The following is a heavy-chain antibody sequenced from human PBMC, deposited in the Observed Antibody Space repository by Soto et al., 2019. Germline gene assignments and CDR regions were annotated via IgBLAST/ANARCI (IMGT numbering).Heavy chain of an antibody. V-gene: IGHV3-30-3*01. J-gene: IGHJ4*02. CDR3: AREMGGGYYETFDY. D-gene: IGHD3-16*01. CDR1: GFAFSNFA. Sequence: QVQLVESGGGVVQPGRSLRLSCAASGFAFSNFALHWVPQAPAMGLESVAAISYDGSNQYYADSVKGRFTISRDNSKNTLYMQMNSLRVEDTAVYYCAREMGGGYYETFDYWGQGTLVTVSS. CDR2: ISYDGSNQ.